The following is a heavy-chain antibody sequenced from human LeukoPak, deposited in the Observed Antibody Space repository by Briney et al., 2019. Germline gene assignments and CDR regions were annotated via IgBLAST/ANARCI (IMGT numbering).Heavy chain of an antibody. D-gene: IGHD6-19*01. Sequence: GASVKVSCKASGYTFTSYYMHWVRQAPGQGLEWMGIINPSGGSTSYAQKFQGRVTITADKSTSTAYMELSSLRSEDTAVYYCATDSQWLAPDYWGQGTLVTVSS. CDR2: INPSGGST. V-gene: IGHV1-46*01. CDR1: GYTFTSYY. CDR3: ATDSQWLAPDY. J-gene: IGHJ4*02.